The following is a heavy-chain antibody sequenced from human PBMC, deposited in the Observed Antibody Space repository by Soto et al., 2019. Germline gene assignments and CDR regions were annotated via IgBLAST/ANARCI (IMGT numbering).Heavy chain of an antibody. CDR1: GFTFSSYA. Sequence: GGSLRLSCAASGFTFSSYAMSWVRQAPGKGLEWVSAISGSGGSTYYADSVKGRFTISRDNSKNTLYLQMNSLRAEDTAVYYCAKDHARNLLLSYDAFDIWGQGTMVTVSS. D-gene: IGHD1-26*01. J-gene: IGHJ3*02. V-gene: IGHV3-23*01. CDR2: ISGSGGST. CDR3: AKDHARNLLLSYDAFDI.